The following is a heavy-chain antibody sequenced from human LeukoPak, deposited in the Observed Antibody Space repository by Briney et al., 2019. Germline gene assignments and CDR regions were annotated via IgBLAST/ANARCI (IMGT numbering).Heavy chain of an antibody. Sequence: GGSLRLSCAASRFTFSSYAMNWVRQAPGKGLEWVATISISGGSTYYADFVKGRFTISRDNSKNTLYLQMNSLRAEDTAVYYCAKNGHGSGSYYPRTKYYFDYWGQGTLVTVSS. V-gene: IGHV3-23*01. CDR1: RFTFSSYA. CDR2: ISISGGST. CDR3: AKNGHGSGSYYPRTKYYFDY. D-gene: IGHD3-10*01. J-gene: IGHJ4*02.